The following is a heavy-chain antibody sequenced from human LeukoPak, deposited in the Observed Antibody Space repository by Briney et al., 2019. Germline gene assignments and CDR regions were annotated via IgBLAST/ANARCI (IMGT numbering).Heavy chain of an antibody. CDR1: GFTFNSYW. Sequence: GGSLRLSCAASGFTFNSYWMSWVRQAPGKGLEWVGNIKQDGTEKYYVDSVKGRFTISRDNAKNSLYLQTNSLRAEDTAVYYCAREYDYVWGSYRYYYLDYWGQGTLVTVSS. V-gene: IGHV3-7*04. CDR2: IKQDGTEK. D-gene: IGHD3-16*02. J-gene: IGHJ4*02. CDR3: AREYDYVWGSYRYYYLDY.